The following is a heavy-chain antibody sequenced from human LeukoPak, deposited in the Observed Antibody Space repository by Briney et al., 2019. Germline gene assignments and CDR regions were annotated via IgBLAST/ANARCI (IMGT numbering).Heavy chain of an antibody. CDR2: IRSKANSYAT. D-gene: IGHD1-26*01. V-gene: IGHV3-73*01. CDR3: TRGSPSYSGSPEAFDI. J-gene: IGHJ3*02. Sequence: PGGSLKLSCAASGFTFSGSAMHWVRQASGKGLEWVGRIRSKANSYATAYAASVKGRFTISRDDSKNTAYLQMNSLKTEDTAVYYCTRGSPSYSGSPEAFDIWGQGTMVTVSS. CDR1: GFTFSGSA.